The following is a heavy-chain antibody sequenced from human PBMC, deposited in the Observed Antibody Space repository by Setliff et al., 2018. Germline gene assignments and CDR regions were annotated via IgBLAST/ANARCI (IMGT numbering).Heavy chain of an antibody. Sequence: ASVKVSCKTSGYTFTNYGITWVRQAPGQGLEWMGWINNYSFKTNYPQKFLGRVTVTTDTSTGTAYMELGSPTSDDTAIYYCARINFYVSSGYYYAPDYWGPGTLVT. CDR1: GYTFTNYG. D-gene: IGHD3-22*01. V-gene: IGHV1-18*01. CDR2: INNYSFKT. J-gene: IGHJ4*02. CDR3: ARINFYVSSGYYYAPDY.